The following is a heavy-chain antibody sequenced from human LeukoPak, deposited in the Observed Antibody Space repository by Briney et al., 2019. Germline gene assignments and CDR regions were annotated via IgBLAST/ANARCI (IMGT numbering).Heavy chain of an antibody. CDR2: IRSKANSYAT. CDR3: ARRAGSYSHPYDY. Sequence: PGGSLRLSCAASGFTFSSYGMHWVRQASGKGLEWVGRIRSKANSYATAYAASVKGRFIISRDTSKNTLYLQMNSLRAEDTAIYYCARRAGSYSHPYDYWGQGTLVTVSS. CDR1: GFTFSSYG. V-gene: IGHV3-73*01. J-gene: IGHJ4*02. D-gene: IGHD2-15*01.